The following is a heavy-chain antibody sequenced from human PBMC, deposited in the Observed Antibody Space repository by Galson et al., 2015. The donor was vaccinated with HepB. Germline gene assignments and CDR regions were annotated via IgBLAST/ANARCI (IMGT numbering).Heavy chain of an antibody. V-gene: IGHV1-18*01. J-gene: IGHJ4*02. D-gene: IGHD3-22*01. CDR2: ISAYNGNT. CDR1: GYTFTSYG. CDR3: ARVGPDPYYYDSSGYYDPGSFFDY. Sequence: SVKVSCKASGYTFTSYGISWVRQAPGQGLEWMGWISAYNGNTNYAQKLQGRVTMTTDTSTSTAYMELRSLRSDDTAVYYCARVGPDPYYYDSSGYYDPGSFFDYWGQGTLVTVSS.